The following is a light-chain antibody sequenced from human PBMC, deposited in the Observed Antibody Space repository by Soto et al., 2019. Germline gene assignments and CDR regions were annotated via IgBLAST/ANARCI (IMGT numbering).Light chain of an antibody. CDR2: ATS. CDR1: QNINSY. J-gene: IGKJ1*01. CDR3: QQSPGT. V-gene: IGKV3-11*01. Sequence: EIVLTQSPATLSLSPGERATLSCRASQNINSYLAWYQQKPGQAPRLLIYATSNRATGIPARFSGSGSGTDFTLSISSLEPEDFAVYYCQQSPGTFGQGTKVEIK.